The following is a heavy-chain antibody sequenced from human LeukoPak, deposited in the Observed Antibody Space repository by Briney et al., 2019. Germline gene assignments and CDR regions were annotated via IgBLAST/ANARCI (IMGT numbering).Heavy chain of an antibody. CDR3: AKDRRGGSYYAATLDI. V-gene: IGHV3-23*01. CDR1: GFTFSSYA. D-gene: IGHD1-26*01. CDR2: ISDSGDIT. Sequence: GGSLRLSCSASGFTFSSYAMSWGRQAPGKGLEWVSGISDSGDITYYADSVKVRFTFSGDNSKNTLYVQLHSLRVEDTAVYYCAKDRRGGSYYAATLDIWGQGTMVTVSS. J-gene: IGHJ3*02.